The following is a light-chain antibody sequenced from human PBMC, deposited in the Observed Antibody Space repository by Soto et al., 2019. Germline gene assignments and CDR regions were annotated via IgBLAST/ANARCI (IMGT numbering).Light chain of an antibody. V-gene: IGKV1-5*03. CDR2: KAS. J-gene: IGKJ1*01. CDR3: QHYNSYSEA. Sequence: DIQMTQSPSTLSESVGDRVTITCRASQTISSWLAWYQQKPGKAPKLLIYKASTLKSGVPSRFSGSGSGTEFTLTISSLQPDDFATYYCQHYNSYSEAVGQGTKVDIK. CDR1: QTISSW.